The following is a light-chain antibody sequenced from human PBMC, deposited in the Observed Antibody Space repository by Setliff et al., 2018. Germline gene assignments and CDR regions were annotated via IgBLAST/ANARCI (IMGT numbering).Light chain of an antibody. V-gene: IGLV2-14*01. CDR2: DVS. CDR1: SSDVGGYNY. Sequence: QSALAQPASVSGSPGQSITISCTGTSSDVGGYNYVSWYQQHPGKAPKLMIYDVSKRPSGVSNRFSGSKSGNTASLTISGLQAEDEADYYCGSYTSSGTPYVFGTGTKVTVL. CDR3: GSYTSSGTPYV. J-gene: IGLJ1*01.